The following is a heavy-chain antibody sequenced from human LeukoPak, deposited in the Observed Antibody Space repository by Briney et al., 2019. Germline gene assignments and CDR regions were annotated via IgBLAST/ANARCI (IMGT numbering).Heavy chain of an antibody. CDR2: INSDGSNT. CDR1: GFTFSSYE. V-gene: IGHV3-74*01. J-gene: IGHJ4*02. Sequence: GGSLRLSCAASGFTFSSYEMNWVRQAPGKGLVWVSRINSDGSNTIYADSVKGRFTISRDNAKNALYLQMNSLRAEDTAVYYCARVSGDLDYWGQGTLVTVSS. CDR3: ARVSGDLDY. D-gene: IGHD4-17*01.